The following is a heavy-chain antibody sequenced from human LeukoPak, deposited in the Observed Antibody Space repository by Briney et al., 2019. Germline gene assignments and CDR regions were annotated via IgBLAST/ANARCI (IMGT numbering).Heavy chain of an antibody. CDR3: ARDGHGDYTSEEYYYGMDV. CDR1: GFTFDDYG. J-gene: IGHJ6*02. D-gene: IGHD4-17*01. V-gene: IGHV3-53*01. Sequence: PGGSLRLSCAASGFTFDDYGMSWVRQAPGKGLEWVSVIYSGGSTYYADSVKGRFTISRDNSKNTLYLQMNSLRAEDTAVYYCARDGHGDYTSEEYYYGMDVWGQGTTVTVSS. CDR2: IYSGGST.